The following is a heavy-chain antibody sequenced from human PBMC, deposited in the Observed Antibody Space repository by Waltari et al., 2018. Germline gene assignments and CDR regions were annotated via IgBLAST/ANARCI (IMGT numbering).Heavy chain of an antibody. V-gene: IGHV1-8*01. Sequence: QVQLVQSGAEVQTPGASVKVSCTASGYTFTSCDTNWFPQATGQGLEWMEWMNPNSGNTGYAQKFQGRVTMTRNTSISTAYMELSSLRSEDTAVYYCAREGDSSSWYFYYYYGMDVWGQGTTVTVSS. D-gene: IGHD6-13*01. CDR1: GYTFTSCD. CDR3: AREGDSSSWYFYYYYGMDV. CDR2: MNPNSGNT. J-gene: IGHJ6*02.